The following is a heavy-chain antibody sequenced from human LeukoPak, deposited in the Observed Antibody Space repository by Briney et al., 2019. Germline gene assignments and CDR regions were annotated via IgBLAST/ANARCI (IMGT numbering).Heavy chain of an antibody. CDR1: GGSISSGSYY. Sequence: SQTLSLTCTVSGGSISSGSYYWSWIRQPAGKGLEWIGRIYTSGSTNYNPSLKSRVTISVDTSKNQFSLKLSSVTAADTAVYYCARSLGAYSYGFFDYWGQGTLVTVSS. V-gene: IGHV4-61*02. D-gene: IGHD5-18*01. J-gene: IGHJ4*02. CDR3: ARSLGAYSYGFFDY. CDR2: IYTSGST.